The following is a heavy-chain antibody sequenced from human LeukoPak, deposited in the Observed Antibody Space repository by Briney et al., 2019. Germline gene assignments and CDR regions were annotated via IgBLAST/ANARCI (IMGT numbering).Heavy chain of an antibody. J-gene: IGHJ4*02. V-gene: IGHV3-23*01. D-gene: IGHD6-13*01. CDR2: ISGSGGST. Sequence: GGSLRLSCAASGFTFSSYAMSWVRQAPGKGLEWVSAISGSGGSTYYADSVKGRFTISRYNSKNTLYLQMNSLRAEDTAVYYCAKGGDSSGWYDYWGQGTLVTVSS. CDR1: GFTFSSYA. CDR3: AKGGDSSGWYDY.